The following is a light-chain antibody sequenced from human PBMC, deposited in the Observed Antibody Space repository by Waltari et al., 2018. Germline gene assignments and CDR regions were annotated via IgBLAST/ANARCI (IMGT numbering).Light chain of an antibody. J-gene: IGKJ2*01. CDR2: WAS. Sequence: DIVMTQSPDFLPVSLGERPIITCRSSQTILRRSTYGHALAWFQQRPGPPPKLLIYWASSRDPGVPDRFSGSGSGTDFTLTISSLQAEDVAVYYCQQYYSLPYTFGPGTKLEIK. CDR3: QQYYSLPYT. V-gene: IGKV4-1*01. CDR1: QTILRRSTYGHA.